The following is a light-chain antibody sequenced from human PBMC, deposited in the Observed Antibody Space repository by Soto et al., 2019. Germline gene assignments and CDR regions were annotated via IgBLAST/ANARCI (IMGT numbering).Light chain of an antibody. V-gene: IGKV1-39*01. CDR3: HQTYSPLWT. Sequence: DIQMTQSPSSLSASVGDRVVITCRASQSVVTYLNWYQQKPGKAPKLLIYAASTLQSGVPSRFSGSGSGTDFTLTISSLQPADFATYYWHQTYSPLWTFGQGTKVEVK. CDR2: AAS. J-gene: IGKJ1*01. CDR1: QSVVTY.